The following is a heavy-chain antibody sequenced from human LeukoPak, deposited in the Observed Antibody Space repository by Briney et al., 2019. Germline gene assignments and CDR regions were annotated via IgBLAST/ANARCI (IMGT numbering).Heavy chain of an antibody. J-gene: IGHJ5*02. CDR3: TREARAGNWFDP. D-gene: IGHD5-12*01. V-gene: IGHV1-2*02. CDR1: GYSFSDYY. CDR2: INPDSGGT. Sequence: ASVKVSCKASGYSFSDYYIHWLRQAPGQGLEWMGWINPDSGGTNYAQRFQGRATMTRDTSITTVYMELSRLRSDDTAVFYCTREARAGNWFDPWGQGTPVTVSS.